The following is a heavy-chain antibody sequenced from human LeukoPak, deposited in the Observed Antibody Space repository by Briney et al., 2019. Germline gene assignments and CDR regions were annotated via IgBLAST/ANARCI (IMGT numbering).Heavy chain of an antibody. D-gene: IGHD1-14*01. Sequence: GGSLRLSCEVSGFTFDNNDMHWVRQTTGKGLEWVSAIGSAGYAYYADSVRGRFTITRDNAKQSLYLQMNSLRVEDTAVYHCVRQPDSARYGFDYWGRGTQVTVSS. J-gene: IGHJ4*02. CDR1: GFTFDNND. CDR3: VRQPDSARYGFDY. CDR2: IGSAGYA. V-gene: IGHV3-13*01.